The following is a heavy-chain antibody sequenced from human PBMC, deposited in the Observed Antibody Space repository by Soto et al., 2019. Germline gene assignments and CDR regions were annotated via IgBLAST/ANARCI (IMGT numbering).Heavy chain of an antibody. CDR3: GGGHAFDI. J-gene: IGHJ3*02. Sequence: EVQLVESGGGLVQPGGSLRLSCAASGFTFSSYWMNWVRQAPGKGLEWVANIKQDGSEQYYVDSVKGRFTVSRDNAKNSLYLQMNSLRAEDTAVDYCGGGHAFDIWGQGTMVTVSS. CDR1: GFTFSSYW. V-gene: IGHV3-7*04. CDR2: IKQDGSEQ.